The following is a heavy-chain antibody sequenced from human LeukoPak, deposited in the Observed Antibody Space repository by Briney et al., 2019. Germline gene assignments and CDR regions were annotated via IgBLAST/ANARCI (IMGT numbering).Heavy chain of an antibody. J-gene: IGHJ4*02. CDR3: ARVITFGGVIVSFDY. CDR1: GFTFSSYW. Sequence: PGGSLRLSCAASGFTFSSYWMSWVRQAPGKGLEWVANIKQDGSEKYYVDSVKGRFTISRDNAKNSLYLQMNSLRAEDTAVYYCARVITFGGVIVSFDYWGQGTLVTVSS. D-gene: IGHD3-16*02. V-gene: IGHV3-7*01. CDR2: IKQDGSEK.